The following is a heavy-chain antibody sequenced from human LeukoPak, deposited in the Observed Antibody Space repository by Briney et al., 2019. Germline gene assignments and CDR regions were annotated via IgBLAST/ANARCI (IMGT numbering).Heavy chain of an antibody. V-gene: IGHV3-64D*06. CDR3: VKTLKYYGSGRGLFDS. D-gene: IGHD3-10*01. CDR2: FSSDGSST. Sequence: PGGSLRLSCSASGFTFSSSAMYWVRQAPGKGLEYVSAFSSDGSSTFYADSVKGRFTISRDNSKNMLYLHMSSLRADDTAVYYCVKTLKYYGSGRGLFDSWGQGTLVTVSS. CDR1: GFTFSSSA. J-gene: IGHJ4*02.